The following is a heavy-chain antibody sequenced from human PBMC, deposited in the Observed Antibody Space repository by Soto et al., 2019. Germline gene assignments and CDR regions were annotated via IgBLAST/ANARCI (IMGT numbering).Heavy chain of an antibody. V-gene: IGHV3-53*01. CDR3: ARDRVESGYPEYFQH. CDR2: IYSGGST. J-gene: IGHJ1*01. D-gene: IGHD3-22*01. CDR1: GFTASSNY. Sequence: EVQLVESGGGLIQPGGSLRLSCAASGFTASSNYMSWVRQAPGKGLEWVSVIYSGGSTYYADSVKGRFTISRDNSKNTLYLQMNSLRAEDTAVYYCARDRVESGYPEYFQHWGQGNLVTVSS.